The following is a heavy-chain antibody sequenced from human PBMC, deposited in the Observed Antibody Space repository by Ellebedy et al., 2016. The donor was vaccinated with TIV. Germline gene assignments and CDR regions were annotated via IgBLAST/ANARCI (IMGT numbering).Heavy chain of an antibody. J-gene: IGHJ4*02. V-gene: IGHV3-49*04. CDR3: TRNPRKGYNYPFDY. Sequence: GESLKISCRASGFTFSDYAVIWVRQASGKGLEWVGFISSRRYGGAPEYAASVKGRFSISRDDYKSTAYLQMDSLKSEDTAMYYCTRNPRKGYNYPFDYWGQGDLVTVSS. CDR1: GFTFSDYA. CDR2: ISSRRYGGAP. D-gene: IGHD3-22*01.